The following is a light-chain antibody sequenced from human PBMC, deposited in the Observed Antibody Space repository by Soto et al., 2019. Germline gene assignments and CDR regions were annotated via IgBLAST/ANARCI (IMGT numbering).Light chain of an antibody. CDR1: IIDVGGYNY. V-gene: IGLV2-14*03. CDR3: SSYTGSAALVI. J-gene: IGLJ2*01. CDR2: DVS. Sequence: QSALTQPASVSGSLGQSITISCTGTIIDVGGYNYVSWYQQHPGQAPKLLIYDVSHRPSGISYRFSGSKSGNTASLTISGLQAEDEADYYCSSYTGSAALVIFGGGTKLTVL.